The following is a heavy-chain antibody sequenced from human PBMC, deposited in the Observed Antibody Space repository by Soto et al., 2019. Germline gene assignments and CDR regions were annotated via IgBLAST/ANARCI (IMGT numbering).Heavy chain of an antibody. CDR1: GFTFSGSV. CDR3: VRGGTGTWRFDP. V-gene: IGHV3-73*01. CDR2: IRPKVNSYAT. J-gene: IGHJ5*02. Sequence: PGGSLRLSCVASGFTFSGSVMHWVRQASGKGLEWVGRIRPKVNSYATAYAASVKGRFAISRDDSKNTAYLQMNSLKMEDTAVYFCVRGGTGTWRFDPWGQGTLVTVSS. D-gene: IGHD1-1*01.